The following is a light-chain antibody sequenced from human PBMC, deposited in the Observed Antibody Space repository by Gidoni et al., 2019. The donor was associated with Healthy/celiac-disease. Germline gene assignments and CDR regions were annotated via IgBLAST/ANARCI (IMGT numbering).Light chain of an antibody. Sequence: DIQMTQSPSSMSASVGDRVTITCRASQSISSYLNWYQQKPGKAPKLLIYAASRVQSGVPSRFSGSGSGTDFTLTISSLQPEDFATYYCQQSYSTPPTFGQGTKLEIK. CDR2: AAS. CDR3: QQSYSTPPT. CDR1: QSISSY. J-gene: IGKJ2*01. V-gene: IGKV1-39*01.